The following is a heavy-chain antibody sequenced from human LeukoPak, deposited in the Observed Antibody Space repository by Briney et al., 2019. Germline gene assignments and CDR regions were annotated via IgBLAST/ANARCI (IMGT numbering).Heavy chain of an antibody. V-gene: IGHV3-11*06. D-gene: IGHD2-2*01. CDR2: ISSNSSYT. Sequence: PGGSLRLSCAASGFTFSDYYMSWIRQAPGKGLEWVSYISSNSSYTNYADSVKGRFTISRDNAKNSLYLQMNSLRAGDTAVYYCARGDCSSTSCYGYYYYYGMDVWGQGTTVTVSS. CDR3: ARGDCSSTSCYGYYYYYGMDV. CDR1: GFTFSDYY. J-gene: IGHJ6*02.